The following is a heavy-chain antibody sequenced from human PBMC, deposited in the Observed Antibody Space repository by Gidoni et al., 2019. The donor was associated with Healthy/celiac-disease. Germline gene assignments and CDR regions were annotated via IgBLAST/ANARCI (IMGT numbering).Heavy chain of an antibody. D-gene: IGHD1-7*01. CDR1: GYTFTGYY. CDR2: INPNSGGT. V-gene: IGHV1-2*02. Sequence: QVQLVQSGAEVKKPGASVKVSCKASGYTFTGYYMHWVRQAPGQGLEWMGWINPNSGGTNYAQKFQGRVTMTRDTAISTAYMELSRLRSDDTAVYYCARDRYNWNYGGYSFDYWGQGTLVTVSS. J-gene: IGHJ4*02. CDR3: ARDRYNWNYGGYSFDY.